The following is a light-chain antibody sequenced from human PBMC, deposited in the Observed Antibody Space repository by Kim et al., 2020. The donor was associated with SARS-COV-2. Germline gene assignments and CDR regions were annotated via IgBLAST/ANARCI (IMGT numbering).Light chain of an antibody. CDR2: EDN. CDR1: DLGDKY. CDR3: QAWDSSTMV. V-gene: IGLV3-1*01. Sequence: SYELTQPPSLSVSPGQTASITCSGDDLGDKYVCWYQQKPGQSPTLIIYEDNKRPSGIPDRFSGSNSGNTATLTISGTQAMDEADYYCQAWDSSTMVFGAGTKVTVL. J-gene: IGLJ3*02.